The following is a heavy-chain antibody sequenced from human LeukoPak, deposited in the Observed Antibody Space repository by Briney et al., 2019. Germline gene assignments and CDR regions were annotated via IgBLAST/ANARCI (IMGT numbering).Heavy chain of an antibody. CDR2: INPSGGST. V-gene: IGHV1-46*01. CDR3: ASPVGRAGGAFDI. D-gene: IGHD2-15*01. J-gene: IGHJ3*02. CDR1: GYTFTSYY. Sequence: GASVKVSCKASGYTFTSYYMHWVRQAPGQGLEWMGIINPSGGSTSYAQKFQGRVTMTRDTSTSTVYMELSSLRSEDTAVYYCASPVGRAGGAFDIWGQGTMVTVSS.